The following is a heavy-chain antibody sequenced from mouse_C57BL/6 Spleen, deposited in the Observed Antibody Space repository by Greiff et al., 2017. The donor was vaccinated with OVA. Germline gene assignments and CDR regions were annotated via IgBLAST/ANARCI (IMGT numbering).Heavy chain of an antibody. D-gene: IGHD3-3*01. Sequence: VQLQQSGPGLVKPSQSLSLTCSVTGYSITSGYYWTWIRQFPGNKLEWMGYISYDGSNNYNPSLKNRISITRDTSKNQFFLKLNSVTTEDTATYYCAREGTYYAMDYWGQGTSVTVSS. V-gene: IGHV3-6*01. CDR3: AREGTYYAMDY. CDR2: ISYDGSN. CDR1: GYSITSGYY. J-gene: IGHJ4*01.